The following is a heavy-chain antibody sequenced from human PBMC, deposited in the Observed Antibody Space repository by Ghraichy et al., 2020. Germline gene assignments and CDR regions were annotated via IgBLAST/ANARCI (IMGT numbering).Heavy chain of an antibody. CDR3: ASESYSSTWYGPDY. CDR2: IDSDGSST. Sequence: GGSLRLSCAASGFTFNVYWMHWVRQAPGKGLVWVSRIDSDGSSTTYADSVMGRFTISRDNARNTLYLQMDSLRAEDTAVYYCASESYSSTWYGPDYWGQGTLVTVSS. J-gene: IGHJ4*02. V-gene: IGHV3-74*01. D-gene: IGHD6-13*01. CDR1: GFTFNVYW.